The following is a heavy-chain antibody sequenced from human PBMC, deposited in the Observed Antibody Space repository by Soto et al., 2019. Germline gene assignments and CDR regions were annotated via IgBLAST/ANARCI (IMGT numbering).Heavy chain of an antibody. CDR2: IYSGGST. Sequence: GGSLRLSWAASGFTVSSNYMSWVRQAPGKGLEWVSVIYSGGSTYYADSVKGRFTISRDNSKNTLYLQMNSLRAEDTAVYYCARDLGAKFDYWGQGTLVTVSS. J-gene: IGHJ4*02. CDR3: ARDLGAKFDY. V-gene: IGHV3-53*01. CDR1: GFTVSSNY. D-gene: IGHD1-26*01.